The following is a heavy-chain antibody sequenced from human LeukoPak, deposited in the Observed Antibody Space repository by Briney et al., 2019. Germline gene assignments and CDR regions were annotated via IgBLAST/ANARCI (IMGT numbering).Heavy chain of an antibody. D-gene: IGHD3-22*01. Sequence: ASVKVSCKASGVTFSSYAISWVRQAPGQGLEWMGRIIPIFGTANYAQKFQGRVTITADKSTSTAYMELSSLRSEDTAVYYCASDRDSSGTWDYWGQGTLVTVSS. V-gene: IGHV1-69*06. CDR2: IIPIFGTA. J-gene: IGHJ4*02. CDR3: ASDRDSSGTWDY. CDR1: GVTFSSYA.